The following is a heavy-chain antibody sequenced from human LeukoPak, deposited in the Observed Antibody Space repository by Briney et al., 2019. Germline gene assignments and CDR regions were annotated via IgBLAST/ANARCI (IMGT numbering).Heavy chain of an antibody. CDR3: ARAPISAAGFRYSYYYYMDV. CDR2: INPNSGGT. V-gene: IGHV1-2*02. Sequence: ASVKVSCKASGYTFTGYYIHWVRQAPGQGLEWMGWINPNSGGTKYTQKFQGRVTMTRDTSISTAYMELSRLRFDDTAVYYCARAPISAAGFRYSYYYYMDVWGQGTTVTVSS. J-gene: IGHJ6*03. D-gene: IGHD6-13*01. CDR1: GYTFTGYY.